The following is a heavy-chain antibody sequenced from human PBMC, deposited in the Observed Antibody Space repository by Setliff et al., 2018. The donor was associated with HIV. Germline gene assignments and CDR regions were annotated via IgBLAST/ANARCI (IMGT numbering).Heavy chain of an antibody. CDR3: ARPAGKGSYYGDDAFDL. D-gene: IGHD1-26*01. Sequence: TSETLSLTCTVSGGSISSGSYYWNWIRQPAGKGLEWIGRIYSSGSTNYNPSLKSRVSMSVDTSKNQFSLKVDSVTAADTAVYYCARPAGKGSYYGDDAFDLWGQGTMVTVSS. V-gene: IGHV4-61*02. CDR2: IYSSGST. CDR1: GGSISSGSYY. J-gene: IGHJ3*01.